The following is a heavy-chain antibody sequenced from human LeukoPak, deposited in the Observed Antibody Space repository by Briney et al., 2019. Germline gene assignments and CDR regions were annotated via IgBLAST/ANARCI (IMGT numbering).Heavy chain of an antibody. CDR2: IKNKRNTYIT. Sequence: GGSLRLSCAASGFTFSDHYMDWVRQAPGKGLEGVGRIKNKRNTYITEYAASMKGRFTISRDDSKNSLYLQMNSLKTEDTAVYYCASGSSGWLYWGRGTLVTVSS. CDR3: ASGSSGWLY. V-gene: IGHV3-72*01. CDR1: GFTFSDHY. D-gene: IGHD6-19*01. J-gene: IGHJ4*02.